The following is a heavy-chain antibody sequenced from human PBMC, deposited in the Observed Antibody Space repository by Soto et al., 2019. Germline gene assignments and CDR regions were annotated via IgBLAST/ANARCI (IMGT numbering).Heavy chain of an antibody. Sequence: LRLSCAASGFTVSSNYMSRVRQAPGKGLEWVSVIYSGGSTYYADSVKGRFTISRDNSKNTLYLQMNSLRAEDTAVYYCARSRDQLLWFGDNAFDIWGQGTMVTVSS. D-gene: IGHD3-10*01. J-gene: IGHJ3*02. CDR3: ARSRDQLLWFGDNAFDI. V-gene: IGHV3-53*01. CDR1: GFTVSSNY. CDR2: IYSGGST.